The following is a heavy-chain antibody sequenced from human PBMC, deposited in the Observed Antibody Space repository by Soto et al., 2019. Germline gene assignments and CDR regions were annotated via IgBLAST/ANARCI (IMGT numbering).Heavy chain of an antibody. CDR3: AQDLGVGTATFAY. V-gene: IGHV3-33*06. CDR1: GFTFSSYG. CDR2: ILYDGSKT. D-gene: IGHD2-21*02. J-gene: IGHJ4*02. Sequence: QVQLVESGGGVVQPGRSLRLSCAASGFTFSSYGMHWVLLAPGKGLEWVAVILYDGSKTYYADSVKGRFTVSRDNSKNALSLQMNSLRAEDPAVYLCAQDLGVGTATFAYCGQGILVTVSS.